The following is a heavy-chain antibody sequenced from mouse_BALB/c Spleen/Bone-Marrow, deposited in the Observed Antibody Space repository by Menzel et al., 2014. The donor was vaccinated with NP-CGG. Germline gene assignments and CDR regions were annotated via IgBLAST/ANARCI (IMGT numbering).Heavy chain of an antibody. Sequence: QVHVKQSGAELVKPGASVKLSCKASGYTFTSYWMHWVKQRPGQGLEWIGEISPSNGRTNYVEKFKSKATLSGDKSSSTVYMQLSSLTSEDSAVYYCARSGYWYFDVWGAGTTVTVSA. CDR2: ISPSNGRT. CDR3: ARSGYWYFDV. CDR1: GYTFTSYW. V-gene: IGHV1S81*02. D-gene: IGHD3-1*01. J-gene: IGHJ1*01.